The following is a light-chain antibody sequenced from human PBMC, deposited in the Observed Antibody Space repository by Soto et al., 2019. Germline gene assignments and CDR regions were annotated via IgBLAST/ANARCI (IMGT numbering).Light chain of an antibody. J-gene: IGKJ1*01. CDR1: QNIRSNY. CDR3: QQYGSSGT. Sequence: EVVMTQSPASLSASPGETVTLSCRASQNIRSNYLAWYQQKPGQAPRLLIYGASNRATGIPDRFSGSGSGTDFTLTISRLEPEDFAVYYCQQYGSSGTFGQGTKVDIK. CDR2: GAS. V-gene: IGKV3-20*01.